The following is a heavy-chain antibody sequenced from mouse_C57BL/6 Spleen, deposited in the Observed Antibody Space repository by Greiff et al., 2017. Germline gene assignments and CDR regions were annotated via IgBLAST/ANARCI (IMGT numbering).Heavy chain of an antibody. CDR1: GYTFTSYW. V-gene: IGHV1-64*01. CDR2: IHPNSGST. D-gene: IGHD2-3*01. J-gene: IGHJ4*01. Sequence: QVQLQQPGAELVKPGDSVKLSCKTSGYTFTSYWMHWVKQRPGQGLEWIGMIHPNSGSTNYNEKFKSKATLTVDKSSSTAYMQLSSLTAEDSAVYYCARGDGLMDYWGQGTSVTVSS. CDR3: ARGDGLMDY.